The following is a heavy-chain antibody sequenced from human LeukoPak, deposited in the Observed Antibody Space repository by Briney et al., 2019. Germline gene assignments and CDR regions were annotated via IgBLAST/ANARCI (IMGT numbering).Heavy chain of an antibody. CDR3: ARVKKGYSSGSSFDY. D-gene: IGHD6-19*01. J-gene: IGHJ4*02. V-gene: IGHV4-4*07. CDR2: IYTSGST. CDR1: VGSISSYY. Sequence: SETLSLTCTSSVGSISSYYWSWIRQPAGKGLEWIGRIYTSGSTNYNPSLKSRVTMSVDTSKNQFSLKLSSVTAADTAVYYCARVKKGYSSGSSFDYWGQGTLVTVSS.